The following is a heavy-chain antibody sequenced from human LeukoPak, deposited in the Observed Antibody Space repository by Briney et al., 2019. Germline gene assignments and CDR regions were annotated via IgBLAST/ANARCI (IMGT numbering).Heavy chain of an antibody. CDR2: IYSGGST. CDR1: GFTVSSNY. CDR3: AKGYSYYDSSARD. V-gene: IGHV3-66*01. Sequence: GGSLRLSCAASGFTVSSNYMSWVRQAPGKGLEWVSVIYSGGSTYYADSVKGRFTISRDNSKNTLYLQMNSLRAEDTAVYYCAKGYSYYDSSARDWGQGTLVTVSS. J-gene: IGHJ4*02. D-gene: IGHD3-22*01.